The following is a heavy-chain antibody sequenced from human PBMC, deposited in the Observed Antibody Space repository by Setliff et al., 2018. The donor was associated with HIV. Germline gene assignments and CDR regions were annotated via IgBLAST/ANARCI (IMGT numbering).Heavy chain of an antibody. CDR3: AKEGATITGVPFDY. CDR2: IIPIFGTA. V-gene: IGHV1-69*05. CDR1: GGTFSSYA. Sequence: GASVKVSCKASGGTFSSYAISWVRQAPGQGLEWMGGIIPIFGTANYAQKFQGRVTMTRDTSTSTVYMELSSLRSGDTAVYYCAKEGATITGVPFDYWGQGTLVTVSS. D-gene: IGHD5-12*01. J-gene: IGHJ4*02.